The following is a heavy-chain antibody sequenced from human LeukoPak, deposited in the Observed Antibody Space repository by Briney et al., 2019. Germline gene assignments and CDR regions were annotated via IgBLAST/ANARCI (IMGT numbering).Heavy chain of an antibody. CDR2: TSYDGTNE. J-gene: IGHJ4*02. CDR1: GYTFTGYY. D-gene: IGHD3-9*01. Sequence: SCKASGYTFTGYYMHWVRQAPGKGLEWVAVTSYDGTNEKYADSVKGRFTISRDNSKNTLYLQMNSLRAEDTAVYYCAKEATFYDFLTDHVYWGQGTLVTVSS. V-gene: IGHV3-30*04. CDR3: AKEATFYDFLTDHVY.